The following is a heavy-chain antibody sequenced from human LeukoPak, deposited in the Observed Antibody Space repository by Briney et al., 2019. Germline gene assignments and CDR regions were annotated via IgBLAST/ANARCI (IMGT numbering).Heavy chain of an antibody. Sequence: SVKVSCKASGGTFSSYAISWVRQAPGQGLEWMGRIVPIFGTANYAQKFQGRVTITTDESTSTAYMELSSLRSEDTAVYYCARDHALAVAGTQGTWGPGTLVTVSS. CDR3: ARDHALAVAGTQGT. J-gene: IGHJ4*02. D-gene: IGHD6-19*01. CDR1: GGTFSSYA. V-gene: IGHV1-69*05. CDR2: IVPIFGTA.